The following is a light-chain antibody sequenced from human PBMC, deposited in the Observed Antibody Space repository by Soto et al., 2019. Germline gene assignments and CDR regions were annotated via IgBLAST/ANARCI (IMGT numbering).Light chain of an antibody. V-gene: IGKV1-5*03. CDR2: KAS. CDR3: KQYNDNWT. Sequence: DIQMTQSPSTLSASVGDRVTITCRASQSISSWLAWHQQKPGKAPRLLIYKASNLESGVASRFSGSGSGTEFTLTFTSLKPDDSAIYYCKQYNDNWTFGQGTKVDIK. J-gene: IGKJ1*01. CDR1: QSISSW.